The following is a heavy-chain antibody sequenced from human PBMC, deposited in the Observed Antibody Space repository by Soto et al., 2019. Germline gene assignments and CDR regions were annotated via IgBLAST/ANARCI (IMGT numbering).Heavy chain of an antibody. D-gene: IGHD7-27*01. Sequence: EVQLVESGGGLVQPGRSLRLSCAASGFTFDDYAMHWVRQAPGKGLEWVSGISWNSGSIGYADSVKGRFTISRDNAKNSLYLQMNSLRAEDTALYYCAKDRNWGYYYYGMDVWGQGTTVTVSS. J-gene: IGHJ6*02. V-gene: IGHV3-9*01. CDR1: GFTFDDYA. CDR2: ISWNSGSI. CDR3: AKDRNWGYYYYGMDV.